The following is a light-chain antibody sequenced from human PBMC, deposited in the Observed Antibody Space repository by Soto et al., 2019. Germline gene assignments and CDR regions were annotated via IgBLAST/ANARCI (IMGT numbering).Light chain of an antibody. J-gene: IGKJ1*01. CDR1: QGIRND. V-gene: IGKV1-6*01. CDR3: QQSYNTPRT. CDR2: AAS. Sequence: AIQMTQSPSSLSASVGDRVTLTCRASQGIRNDLGWYQQKPGKAPKVLIYAASRLESGVPSRFSGSGSGTDFTLTISSLQPEDFATYYCQQSYNTPRTFGQGTKVDIK.